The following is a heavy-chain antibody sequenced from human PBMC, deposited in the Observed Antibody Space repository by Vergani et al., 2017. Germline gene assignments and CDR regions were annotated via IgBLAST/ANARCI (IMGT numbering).Heavy chain of an antibody. CDR3: VKASGSTGSGAFDI. Sequence: EVQLLESGGGLVQPGGSLRLSCEASGFSFPGYAMSWVRQAPGKGLEWVSSVSGSSATPYYADSVKGRFIISRDNSKNTLHLQMNSLRADDTAVYYCVKASGSTGSGAFDIWGQGTMVTVSS. J-gene: IGHJ3*02. CDR1: GFSFPGYA. CDR2: VSGSSATP. V-gene: IGHV3-23*01. D-gene: IGHD1-26*01.